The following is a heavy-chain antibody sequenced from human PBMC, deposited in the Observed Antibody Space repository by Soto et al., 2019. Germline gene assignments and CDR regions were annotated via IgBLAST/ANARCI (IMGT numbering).Heavy chain of an antibody. CDR2: IHYSGST. CDR3: ARGEVLPAASLDY. V-gene: IGHV4-31*03. Sequence: TRSLTCTVSDXSISSGVYYWSWIRQRPGKGLEWIGDIHYSGSTFYNTSLKSRVTISVDTSEKQFSLKLSSMTAADTAVYYCARGEVLPAASLDYWGQGTLGTVSS. D-gene: IGHD2-2*01. J-gene: IGHJ4*02. CDR1: DXSISSGVYY.